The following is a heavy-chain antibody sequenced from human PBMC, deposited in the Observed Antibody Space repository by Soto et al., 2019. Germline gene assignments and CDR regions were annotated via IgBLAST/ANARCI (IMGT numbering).Heavy chain of an antibody. J-gene: IGHJ4*02. CDR2: LRYDGSNT. CDR3: ARDGGGATTYFGYFDY. CDR1: GFTFSGYG. V-gene: IGHV3-33*01. Sequence: PGGSLRLSCSASGFTFSGYGMHWVRQAPGKGLEWVAVLRYDGSNTYYADSVKGRFTISRDNPKNTLYLQMNSLRAEDTAVYYCARDGGGATTYFGYFDYWGQGTLVTVS. D-gene: IGHD1-26*01.